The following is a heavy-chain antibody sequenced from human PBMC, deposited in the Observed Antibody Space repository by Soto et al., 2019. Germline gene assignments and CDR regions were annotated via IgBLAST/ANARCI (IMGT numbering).Heavy chain of an antibody. Sequence: QVQLQESGPGLVKPSETLSLTCTVSGGSISSYYWSWIRQPPGKGLEWIGYIYYSGSTNYNPSLKRRVTRSVDTSKHQCSLKLSSGTAADTAVYYCARPHGGSSGWDNWFDPWGQGTLVTVSS. J-gene: IGHJ5*02. CDR1: GGSISSYY. CDR2: IYYSGST. V-gene: IGHV4-59*01. CDR3: ARPHGGSSGWDNWFDP. D-gene: IGHD6-25*01.